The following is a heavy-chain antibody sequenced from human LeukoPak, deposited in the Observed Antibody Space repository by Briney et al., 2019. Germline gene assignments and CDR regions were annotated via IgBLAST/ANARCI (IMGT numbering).Heavy chain of an antibody. CDR3: AREAYCSSTSCYAEGYYYYYYMDV. D-gene: IGHD2-2*01. CDR1: GGSISSSSYY. CDR2: IYYSGST. V-gene: IGHV4-39*07. J-gene: IGHJ6*03. Sequence: SETLSLTCTVSGGSISSSSYYWGWIRQPPGKGLEWIGSIYYSGSTYYNPSLKSRVTISVDTSKNQFSLKLSSVTAADAAVYYCAREAYCSSTSCYAEGYYYYYYMDVWGKGTTVTVSS.